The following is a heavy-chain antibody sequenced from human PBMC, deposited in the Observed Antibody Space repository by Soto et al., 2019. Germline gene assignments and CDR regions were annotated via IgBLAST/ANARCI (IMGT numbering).Heavy chain of an antibody. CDR2: IKSKTDGGTT. D-gene: IGHD2-2*01. V-gene: IGHV3-15*01. J-gene: IGHJ6*02. CDR1: GFTFSNAW. Sequence: GGSLRLSCAASGFTFSNAWMSWVRQAPGKGLEWVGRIKSKTDGGTTDYAAPVKGRFTISRDESKNTLYLQRNSLNPADPAVYYCTTGNVVVPDVWGQGTTVTVSS. CDR3: TTGNVVVPDV.